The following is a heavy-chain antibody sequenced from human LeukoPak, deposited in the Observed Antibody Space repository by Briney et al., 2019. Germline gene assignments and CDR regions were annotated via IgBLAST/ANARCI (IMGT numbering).Heavy chain of an antibody. Sequence: GASVKVSCKASGYTFTSYDINWVRQATGQGLEWMGWMNPNSGNTGYAQKFQGRVTMTRNTSISTAYMELSSLRSEDTAVYYCARGPAARFKYNWFDPWGQGTLVTVSS. CDR1: GYTFTSYD. D-gene: IGHD2-2*01. V-gene: IGHV1-8*01. CDR3: ARGPAARFKYNWFDP. J-gene: IGHJ5*02. CDR2: MNPNSGNT.